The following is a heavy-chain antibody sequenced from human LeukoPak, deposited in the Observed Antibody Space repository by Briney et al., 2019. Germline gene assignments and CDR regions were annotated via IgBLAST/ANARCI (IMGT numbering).Heavy chain of an antibody. CDR1: GFTFSSYS. Sequence: GGSLRLSCAASGFTFSSYSMNWVRQAPGKGLEWVSSISSSSSYIYYADSVKGRFTISRDNAKNSLSLQMNSLRAEDTAVYYCARDAPSYYYGSGSYDPYGMDVWGQGTTVTVSS. J-gene: IGHJ6*02. V-gene: IGHV3-21*01. CDR3: ARDAPSYYYGSGSYDPYGMDV. CDR2: ISSSSSYI. D-gene: IGHD3-10*01.